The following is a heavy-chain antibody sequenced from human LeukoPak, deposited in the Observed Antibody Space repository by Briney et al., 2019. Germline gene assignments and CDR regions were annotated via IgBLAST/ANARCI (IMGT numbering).Heavy chain of an antibody. CDR1: GYTFTSYG. CDR2: INPNSGGT. D-gene: IGHD3-22*01. CDR3: ARESTDSSGYTEAFDI. Sequence: ASVKVSCKASGYTFTSYGISWVRQAPGQGLEWMGWINPNSGGTNYAQKFQGRVTMTRDTSISTAYMELSRLRSDDTAVYYCARESTDSSGYTEAFDIWGQGTMVTVSS. J-gene: IGHJ3*02. V-gene: IGHV1-2*02.